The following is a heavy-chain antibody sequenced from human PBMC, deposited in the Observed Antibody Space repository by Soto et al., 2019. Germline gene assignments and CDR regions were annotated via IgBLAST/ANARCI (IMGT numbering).Heavy chain of an antibody. CDR3: ARGGHGDGETIDY. D-gene: IGHD2-21*01. CDR2: ISAYNGNT. J-gene: IGHJ4*02. CDR1: GYTFNSYG. Sequence: ASVKVSCKASGYTFNSYGISWARQVPGQGLEWMGWISAYNGNTNYAQKLQGRVTMTTDTSTSTAYMELRSLRSDDTAVYYSARGGHGDGETIDYWGQGTLDPVSS. V-gene: IGHV1-18*01.